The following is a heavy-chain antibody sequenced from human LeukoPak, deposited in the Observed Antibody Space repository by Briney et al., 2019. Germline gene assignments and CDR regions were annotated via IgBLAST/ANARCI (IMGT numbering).Heavy chain of an antibody. J-gene: IGHJ4*02. Sequence: SETLSLTCAVYGGSFRGYYWSWIRQPPGKGLEWIGEINHSGSTNYNPSLKSRVTISVDTSKNQFSLKLSSVTAADTAVYYCASLGYSYGYGYWGQGTLVTVSS. CDR1: GGSFRGYY. CDR2: INHSGST. CDR3: ASLGYSYGYGY. V-gene: IGHV4-34*01. D-gene: IGHD5-18*01.